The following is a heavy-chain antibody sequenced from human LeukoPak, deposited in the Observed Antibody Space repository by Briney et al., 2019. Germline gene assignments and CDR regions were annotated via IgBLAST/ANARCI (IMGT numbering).Heavy chain of an antibody. D-gene: IGHD6-13*01. CDR1: GFTFSSYA. V-gene: IGHV3-30-3*01. Sequence: GGSLRLSCAASGFTFSSYAMHWVRQAPGKGLEWVAVISYDGSSKYYADSVKGRFTISRDNSKNTLYLQMNSLRAEDTAVYYCARAYSTAAAGTGQFDYWGQGTLVTVSS. J-gene: IGHJ4*02. CDR2: ISYDGSSK. CDR3: ARAYSTAAAGTGQFDY.